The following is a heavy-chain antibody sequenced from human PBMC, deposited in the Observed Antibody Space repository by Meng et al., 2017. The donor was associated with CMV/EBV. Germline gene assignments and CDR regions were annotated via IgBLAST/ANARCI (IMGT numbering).Heavy chain of an antibody. CDR3: AKSLQSYYDFWSGYPPEYFQH. CDR2: IRYDGSNK. V-gene: IGHV3-30*02. D-gene: IGHD3-3*01. Sequence: SYGMHWVRQAPGKGLEWLAFIRYDGSNKYYADSVKGRFTISRDNSKNTLYLQMNSLRAEDTAVYYCAKSLQSYYDFWSGYPPEYFQHWGQGTLVTAPQ. J-gene: IGHJ1*01. CDR1: SYG.